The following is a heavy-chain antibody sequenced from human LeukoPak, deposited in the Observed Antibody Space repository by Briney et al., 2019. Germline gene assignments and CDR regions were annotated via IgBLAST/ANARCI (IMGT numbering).Heavy chain of an antibody. CDR3: ARGWNYAFRFDN. J-gene: IGHJ4*02. V-gene: IGHV4-61*08. Sequence: PSQTLSLTCTVSGGSISSGDYYWSWIRQPPGKGLEWIGYIYYSGSTNYNPSLKSRVTISVDTSKNQFSLKLSSVTAADTAVYYCARGWNYAFRFDNWGQGTLVTVST. CDR1: GGSISSGDYY. CDR2: IYYSGST. D-gene: IGHD1-7*01.